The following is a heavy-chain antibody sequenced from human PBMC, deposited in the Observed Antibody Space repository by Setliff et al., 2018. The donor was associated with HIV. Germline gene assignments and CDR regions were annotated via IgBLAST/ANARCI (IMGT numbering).Heavy chain of an antibody. J-gene: IGHJ5*02. V-gene: IGHV4-4*08. CDR3: AREAEYYSNPRYNWFDP. CDR1: SGSVSGYY. CDR2: IHSSGST. D-gene: IGHD4-4*01. Sequence: SETLSLTCSVSSGSVSGYYWGWIRQPPGKKLEWIGYIHSSGSTIYSASLKSRVSISVDTSKNQVSLRLSSVTAADTAVDYCAREAEYYSNPRYNWFDPWGQGTLVTVSS.